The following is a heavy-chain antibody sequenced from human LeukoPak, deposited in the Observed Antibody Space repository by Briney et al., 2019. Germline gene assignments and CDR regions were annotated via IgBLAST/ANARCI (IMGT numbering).Heavy chain of an antibody. CDR3: ATDGGYCSSTSCYSWFDP. J-gene: IGHJ5*02. CDR2: FDPEDGET. V-gene: IGHV1-24*01. CDR1: GYTLTELS. D-gene: IGHD2-2*02. Sequence: GASVKVSCKVSGYTLTELSMHWVRQAPGKGLEWMGGFDPEDGETIYAQKFQGGVTMTEDTSTDTAYMELSSLRSEDTAVYYCATDGGYCSSTSCYSWFDPWGQGTLVTVSS.